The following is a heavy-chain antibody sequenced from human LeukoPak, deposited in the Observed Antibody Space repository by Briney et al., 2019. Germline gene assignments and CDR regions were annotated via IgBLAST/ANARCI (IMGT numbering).Heavy chain of an antibody. V-gene: IGHV3-33*06. Sequence: GRSLRLSCAASGFTFSSYGMHWVRQAPGKGLEWVAVIWYDGSNKYYADSVKGRFTISRDNSKNTLYLQMNSLRAEDTAVYYSAKLFGGWYSSGWYGDYWGQGTLVTVSS. CDR3: AKLFGGWYSSGWYGDY. CDR1: GFTFSSYG. CDR2: IWYDGSNK. J-gene: IGHJ4*02. D-gene: IGHD6-19*01.